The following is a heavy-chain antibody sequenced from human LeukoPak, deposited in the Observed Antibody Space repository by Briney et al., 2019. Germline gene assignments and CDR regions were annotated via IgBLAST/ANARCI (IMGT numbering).Heavy chain of an antibody. CDR1: GFTFDGYA. V-gene: IGHV3-43D*03. Sequence: GESLRLSCAASGFTFDGYAMHWVRQAPGKGMKWVSLISWDGGSTYYADSVKGRFTISRDNSKNSLYLQMNSLRAEDTALYYCAKDQVGGYDSSGIDYWGQGTLVTVSS. J-gene: IGHJ4*02. CDR2: ISWDGGST. CDR3: AKDQVGGYDSSGIDY. D-gene: IGHD3-22*01.